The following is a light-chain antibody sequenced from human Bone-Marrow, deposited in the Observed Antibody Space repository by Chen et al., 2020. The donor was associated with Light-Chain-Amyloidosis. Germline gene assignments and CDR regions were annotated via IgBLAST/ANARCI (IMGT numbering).Light chain of an antibody. CDR2: EVT. CDR1: SSDVGGDNH. V-gene: IGLV2-14*01. J-gene: IGLJ1*01. CDR3: SSYTITNTLV. Sequence: QSALTQPASVSGSPGQSLTISCTGTSSDVGGDNHVSWYQQHPDKAPKLMIYEVTNPPSWVPDRFSGSKSDNTASLTISGLQTEDEADYFCSSYTITNTLVFGSGTRVTVL.